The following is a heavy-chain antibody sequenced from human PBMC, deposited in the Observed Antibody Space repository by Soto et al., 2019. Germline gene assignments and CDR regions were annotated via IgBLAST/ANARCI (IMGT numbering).Heavy chain of an antibody. CDR3: ARGGLWSGYYTESVTTRKNWFDP. Sequence: PSETLSLTCAVSGGSISSGGYSWSWIRQPPGKGLEWIGYIYHSGSTYYNPSLKSRVTISVDRSKNQFSLKLSSVTAADTAVYYCARGGLWSGYYTESVTTRKNWFDPWGQGTLVTVSS. CDR2: IYHSGST. V-gene: IGHV4-30-2*01. J-gene: IGHJ5*02. CDR1: GGSISSGGYS. D-gene: IGHD3-3*01.